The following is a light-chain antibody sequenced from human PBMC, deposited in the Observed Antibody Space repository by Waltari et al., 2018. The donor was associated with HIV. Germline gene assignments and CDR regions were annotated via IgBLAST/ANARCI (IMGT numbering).Light chain of an antibody. CDR3: QQYSAVPST. J-gene: IGKJ4*01. V-gene: IGKV1-8*01. Sequence: IRLTQSPSSLSASIGDKITLTCRASQDVRTYLAWYRQKPGSGPHLLIYGASSLQNGISSRFSGRGSGTVFSLTISDLQSDDFALYYCQQYSAVPSTFGEGTRVEI. CDR1: QDVRTY. CDR2: GAS.